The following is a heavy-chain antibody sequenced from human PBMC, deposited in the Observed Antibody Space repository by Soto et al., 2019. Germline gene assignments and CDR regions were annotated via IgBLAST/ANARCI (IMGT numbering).Heavy chain of an antibody. D-gene: IGHD3-16*01. CDR1: GFTLSSYS. CDR2: ISSGSDTI. Sequence: EVQLVESGGGLVQPGGSLRLSCVASGFTLSSYSMNWVRQAPGKGLEWISYISSGSDTIYYADSVKGRFTVSRDNATNSLYLQMNSLRDDDTAVYYCARPGEGVLFYYDLDVWGQGTTVTVSS. J-gene: IGHJ6*02. V-gene: IGHV3-48*02. CDR3: ARPGEGVLFYYDLDV.